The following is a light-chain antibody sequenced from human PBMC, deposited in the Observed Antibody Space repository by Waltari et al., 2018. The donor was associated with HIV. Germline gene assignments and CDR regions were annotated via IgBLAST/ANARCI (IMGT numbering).Light chain of an antibody. CDR1: QHSGSY. V-gene: IGKV1-39*01. J-gene: IGKJ2*01. Sequence: DIQMTQSPSSLSPSVRDGVTIPCRASQHSGSYLNWYQQKPGKAPKLLIYAASTLYAGVPSRFRGSGTATDFTLTISDLQPEDFATYYCQQSYSFPYTFGQGTTLDI. CDR2: AAS. CDR3: QQSYSFPYT.